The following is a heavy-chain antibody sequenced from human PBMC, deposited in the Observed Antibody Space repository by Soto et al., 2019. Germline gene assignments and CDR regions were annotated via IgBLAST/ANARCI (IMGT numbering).Heavy chain of an antibody. CDR2: INHSGST. J-gene: IGHJ6*02. Sequence: SETLSLTCAVYGGSFSGYYWSWIRQPPGKGLEWIGGINHSGSTNYNPSLKSRVTISVDTSKNQFSLKLSSVTAADTAVYYCARGPRFVVVVAATIPYYGMDVWGQGTTVTVSS. V-gene: IGHV4-34*01. CDR1: GGSFSGYY. CDR3: ARGPRFVVVVAATIPYYGMDV. D-gene: IGHD2-15*01.